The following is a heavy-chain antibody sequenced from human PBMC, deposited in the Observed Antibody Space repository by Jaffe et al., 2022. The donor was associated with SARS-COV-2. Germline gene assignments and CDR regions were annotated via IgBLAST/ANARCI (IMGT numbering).Heavy chain of an antibody. CDR2: ISYDGSNK. CDR1: GFTFSSYA. CDR3: ASTVAVAGNPFDY. D-gene: IGHD6-19*01. V-gene: IGHV3-30*04. Sequence: QVQLVESGGGVVQPGRSLRLSCAASGFTFSSYAMHWVRQAPGKGLEWVAVISYDGSNKYYADSVKGRFTISRDNSKNTLYLQMNSLRAEDTAVYYCASTVAVAGNPFDYWGQGTLVTVSS. J-gene: IGHJ4*02.